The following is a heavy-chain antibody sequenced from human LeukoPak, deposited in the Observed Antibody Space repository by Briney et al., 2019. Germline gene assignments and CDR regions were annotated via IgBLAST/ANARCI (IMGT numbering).Heavy chain of an antibody. CDR1: GFTFSSYS. D-gene: IGHD6-19*01. V-gene: IGHV3-30*03. J-gene: IGHJ4*02. Sequence: GGSLRLSCAASGFTFSSYSMNWVRQAPGKGLEWVAVISYDGSNKYYADSVKGRFTISRDNSKNTLYLQMNSLRAEDTAVYYCARELSVAGDSFDYWGQGTLVTVSS. CDR2: ISYDGSNK. CDR3: ARELSVAGDSFDY.